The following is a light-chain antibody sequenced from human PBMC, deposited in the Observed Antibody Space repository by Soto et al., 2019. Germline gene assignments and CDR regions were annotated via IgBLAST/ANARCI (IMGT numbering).Light chain of an antibody. CDR1: QSVSSSY. CDR2: GAS. CDR3: QQYGSSPRIT. V-gene: IGKV3-20*01. J-gene: IGKJ5*01. Sequence: EIVLTQSPGTLSLSPGERATLSCRASQSVSSSYLAWYQQKPGQAPRLLIYGASSRATGIPDRFSGSGSGTDFTLTISRLEPEYVAVYYCQQYGSSPRITFGQGTRLEIK.